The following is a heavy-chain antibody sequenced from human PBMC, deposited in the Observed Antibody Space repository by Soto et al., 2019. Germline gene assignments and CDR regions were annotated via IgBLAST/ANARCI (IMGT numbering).Heavy chain of an antibody. CDR3: ARGGPILIGAYYYYYYGMDV. V-gene: IGHV1-69*13. D-gene: IGHD2-21*01. CDR1: GGTFSSYA. Sequence: SVKVSCKASGGTFSSYAISWVRQAPGPGLEWMGGVIPILGTANYAQQFQGRVTITADESTSTAYMELSSLSSEDTAVYYGARGGPILIGAYYYYYYGMDVWGQGTTVTVSS. J-gene: IGHJ6*02. CDR2: VIPILGTA.